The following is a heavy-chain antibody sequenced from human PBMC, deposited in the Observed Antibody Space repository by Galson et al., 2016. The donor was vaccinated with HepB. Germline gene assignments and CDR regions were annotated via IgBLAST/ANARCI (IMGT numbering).Heavy chain of an antibody. D-gene: IGHD3-9*01. CDR3: AKADLLFGYYNGGIDF. V-gene: IGHV1-58*01. CDR2: IVVGSGDT. Sequence: SVKVSCKASGFTFSSSAVQWVRQTRGQRLEWIGWIVVGSGDTNSAQKFQERVTITRDMSTSTAYMELSSLRSEDTAVYYCAKADLLFGYYNGGIDFWGQGTLVTVSS. J-gene: IGHJ4*02. CDR1: GFTFSSSA.